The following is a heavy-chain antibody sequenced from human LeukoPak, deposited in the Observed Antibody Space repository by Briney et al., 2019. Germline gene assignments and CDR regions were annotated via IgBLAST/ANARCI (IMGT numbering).Heavy chain of an antibody. J-gene: IGHJ4*02. CDR1: GGSFSGYY. CDR2: INHSGST. V-gene: IGHV4-34*01. D-gene: IGHD2-2*01. CDR3: ARLVPGY. Sequence: PSETLSLTCAVYGGSFSGYYWSWIRQPPGKGLEWIGEINHSGSTNYNPSLKSRVTISVDTSKNQFSLKLSSVTAADTAVYYCARLVPGYWGQGTLVTVSS.